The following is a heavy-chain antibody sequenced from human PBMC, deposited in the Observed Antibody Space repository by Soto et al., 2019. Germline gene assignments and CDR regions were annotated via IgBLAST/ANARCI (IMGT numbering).Heavy chain of an antibody. V-gene: IGHV3-23*01. J-gene: IGHJ4*02. Sequence: AGGSLRLSCAASGFTFSSYAMSWVRQAPGKGLEWVSAISGSGGSTYYADSVKGRFTISRDNSKNTLYLQMNSLRAEDTAVYYCAIRGELPISLDYWGQGTLVTVSS. CDR3: AIRGELPISLDY. CDR1: GFTFSSYA. D-gene: IGHD1-7*01. CDR2: ISGSGGST.